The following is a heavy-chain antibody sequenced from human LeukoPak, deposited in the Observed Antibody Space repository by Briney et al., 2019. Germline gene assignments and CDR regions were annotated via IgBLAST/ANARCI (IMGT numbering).Heavy chain of an antibody. Sequence: GSLRLSCAASGFTVSSNYMSWVRQAPGKGLEWVSVIYSGGSTYYADSVKGRFTISRDTSKNTVDLQVNSLRADDTAVYYCARVWELSYDYWGQGTLVTVSS. V-gene: IGHV3-66*01. J-gene: IGHJ4*02. CDR3: ARVWELSYDY. CDR1: GFTVSSNY. CDR2: IYSGGST. D-gene: IGHD3-16*02.